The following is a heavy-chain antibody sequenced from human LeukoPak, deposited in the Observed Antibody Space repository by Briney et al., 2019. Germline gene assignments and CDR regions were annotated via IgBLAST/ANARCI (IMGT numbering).Heavy chain of an antibody. D-gene: IGHD3-3*01. CDR3: ARDRDDFWSGYYPYYFDY. CDR2: INPNSGGT. CDR1: GYTFTGYY. Sequence: GASVKVSCKASGYTFTGYYMHWVRQAPGQGLDWMGRINPNSGGTDYAQKFQGRVNMTRDTSISTAYMELSRLRSDDTAVYYCARDRDDFWSGYYPYYFDYWGQGTLVTVSS. V-gene: IGHV1-2*06. J-gene: IGHJ4*02.